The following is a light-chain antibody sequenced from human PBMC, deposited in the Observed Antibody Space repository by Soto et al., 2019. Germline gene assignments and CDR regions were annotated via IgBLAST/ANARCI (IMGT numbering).Light chain of an antibody. V-gene: IGKV1-5*01. Sequence: DIQMTQSPATLSATAVDRVTSTCRASQSISSWLAWYQQKPGKAPKLLIYDASNLESGVPSRFSGSGSGTDFTLTISHLQPDDSATYYCQQYENYWTFGQGTKVDI. CDR2: DAS. CDR1: QSISSW. CDR3: QQYENYWT. J-gene: IGKJ1*01.